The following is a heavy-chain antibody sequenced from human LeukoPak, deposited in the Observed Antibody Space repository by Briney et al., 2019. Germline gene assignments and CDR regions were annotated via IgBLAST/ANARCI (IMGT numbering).Heavy chain of an antibody. V-gene: IGHV3-48*03. D-gene: IGHD3-22*01. J-gene: IGHJ4*02. CDR2: ISSSGSTI. CDR1: GFTFSSYE. Sequence: GGSLRLSCAASGFTFSSYEMNWVRQAPGKGLEWVSYISSSGSTIYYADSVKGRFTISRDNSRNTLYVQMNSLRAEDTAVYYCARENHDSSGGPLDYWGQGTLVTVSS. CDR3: ARENHDSSGGPLDY.